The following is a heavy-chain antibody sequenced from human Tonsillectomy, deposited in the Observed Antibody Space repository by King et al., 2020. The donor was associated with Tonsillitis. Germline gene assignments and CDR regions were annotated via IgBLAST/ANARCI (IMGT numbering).Heavy chain of an antibody. V-gene: IGHV3-72*01. D-gene: IGHD3-16*01. Sequence: QLVQSGGGLVRPGGSLRLSCTASGFTFSDHDMDWVRQAPGKGLEWVGRSRSKNKGYTTEYAASVKGRFTISRDASMNSLYLQLNSLKTEDTAVYYCAIFRRTWGYWGQGTLVTVSS. CDR3: AIFRRTWGY. CDR1: GFTFSDHD. CDR2: SRSKNKGYTT. J-gene: IGHJ4*02.